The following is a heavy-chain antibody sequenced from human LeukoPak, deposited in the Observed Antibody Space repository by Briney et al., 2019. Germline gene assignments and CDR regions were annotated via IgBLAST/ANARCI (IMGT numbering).Heavy chain of an antibody. V-gene: IGHV3-21*01. CDR1: GFTFSSYS. J-gene: IGHJ4*02. D-gene: IGHD3-22*01. Sequence: GGSLRLSCAASGFTFSSYSMNWVRQAPGKGLEWVSSITSSGRYIYYADSVKGRFTISRDNAKNSLYLQMNSLRAEDTAVYYCARLLSGDDSSGYYFDYWGQGTLVTVSS. CDR3: ARLLSGDDSSGYYFDY. CDR2: ITSSGRYI.